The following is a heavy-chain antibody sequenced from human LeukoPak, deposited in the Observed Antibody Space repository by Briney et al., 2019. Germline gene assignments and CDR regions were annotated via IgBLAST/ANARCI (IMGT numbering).Heavy chain of an antibody. J-gene: IGHJ4*02. CDR3: ARGDSGSYYIFDY. V-gene: IGHV3-30*04. D-gene: IGHD1-26*01. CDR1: GFIFSSYA. Sequence: PGGSLRLSCAASGFIFSSYAMHWVRQAPGKGLEWVAVISYDGSNKYYADSVKGRFTISRDNSKNTLYLQMNSLRAEDTAVYYCARGDSGSYYIFDYWGQGTLVTVSS. CDR2: ISYDGSNK.